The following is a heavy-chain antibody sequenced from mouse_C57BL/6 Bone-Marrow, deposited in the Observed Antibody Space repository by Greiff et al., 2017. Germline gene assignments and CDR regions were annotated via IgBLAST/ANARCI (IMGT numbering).Heavy chain of an antibody. CDR2: IDPANGTT. CDR3: ASDGYCVLGYFDD. CDR1: GFNITNTY. D-gene: IGHD2-3*01. Sequence: EVKLVESVAELVRPGASVKLSCTASGFNITNTYMHWVKQRPEQGLEWIGRIDPANGTTKYASKFRGKATITADTSSNTAYLQLSSLTSEVTAIYYGASDGYCVLGYFDDWGKGTTVTVSS. V-gene: IGHV14-3*01. J-gene: IGHJ1*03.